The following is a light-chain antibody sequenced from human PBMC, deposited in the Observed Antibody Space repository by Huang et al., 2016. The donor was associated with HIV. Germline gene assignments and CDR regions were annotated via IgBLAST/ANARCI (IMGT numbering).Light chain of an antibody. CDR2: GAS. CDR1: QSVGGK. J-gene: IGKJ4*01. CDR3: QQYDTWPPLT. Sequence: ILLTQFPATLSVSPGQRVTLSCRASQSVGGKLAWYQQRPGQAPRLLIYGASTRVPTIPDRFSGSGSGTEFTLTISSLQSEGFAVYYCQQYDTWPPLTFGGGTKV. V-gene: IGKV3-15*01.